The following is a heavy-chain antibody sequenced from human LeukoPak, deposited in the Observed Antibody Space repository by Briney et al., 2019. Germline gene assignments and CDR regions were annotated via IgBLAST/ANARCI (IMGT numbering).Heavy chain of an antibody. Sequence: GGSLRLSCAASGFTVSSNYMSWVRQAPGKGLEWGSVIYSGGSTYYTDSVKGRFTISRGNSKNTLYIQMNSVRAEDTAVDYCARDYDSRDFNQDYWGQGTLVTVSS. J-gene: IGHJ4*02. V-gene: IGHV3-66*01. D-gene: IGHD3-22*01. CDR2: IYSGGST. CDR3: ARDYDSRDFNQDY. CDR1: GFTVSSNY.